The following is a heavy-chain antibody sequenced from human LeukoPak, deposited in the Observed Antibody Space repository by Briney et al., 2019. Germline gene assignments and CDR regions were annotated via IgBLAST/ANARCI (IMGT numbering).Heavy chain of an antibody. CDR1: GVTLSSNA. CDR3: ARDYGRSRDYGMDV. CDR2: ISSSGSGGNT. V-gene: IGHV3-23*01. D-gene: IGHD3-10*01. J-gene: IGHJ6*02. Sequence: GGSLRLSCAASGVTLSSNAMSWARQAPGKGLEWVSGISSSGSGGNTYYADSVKGRFTISRDSSKNTLFLHINTLRAEDTAVYYCARDYGRSRDYGMDVWGQGTTVTVSS.